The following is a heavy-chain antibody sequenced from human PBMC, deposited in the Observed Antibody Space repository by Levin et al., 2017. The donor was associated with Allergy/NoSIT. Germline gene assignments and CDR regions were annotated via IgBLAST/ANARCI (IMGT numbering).Heavy chain of an antibody. D-gene: IGHD3-10*02. J-gene: IGHJ3*02. V-gene: IGHV3-21*01. Sequence: GGSLRLSCAASGFTFSSYSMNWVRQAPGKGLEWVSSISSSSSYIYYADSVKGRFTISRDNAKNSLYLQMNSLRAEDTAVYYCARDRFNVPDAFDSWGQGTMVTVSS. CDR3: ARDRFNVPDAFDS. CDR1: GFTFSSYS. CDR2: ISSSSSYI.